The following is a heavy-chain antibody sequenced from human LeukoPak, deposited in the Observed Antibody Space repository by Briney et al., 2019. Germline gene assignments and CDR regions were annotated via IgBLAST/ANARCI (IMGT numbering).Heavy chain of an antibody. V-gene: IGHV4-34*01. D-gene: IGHD3-22*01. J-gene: IGHJ3*02. CDR3: ARALRYYYDSSGYFDAFDI. CDR1: GGSFSGYY. CDR2: INHSGST. Sequence: SETLSLSCAVYGGSFSGYYWSWIRQPPGKGLEWIGEINHSGSTNYNPSLKSRVTISVDTSKNQFSLKLSSVTAADTAVYYCARALRYYYDSSGYFDAFDIWGQGTMVTVSS.